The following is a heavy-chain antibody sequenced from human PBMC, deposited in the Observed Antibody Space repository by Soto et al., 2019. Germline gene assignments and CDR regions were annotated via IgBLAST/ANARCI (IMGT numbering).Heavy chain of an antibody. CDR3: ARDAPPPELRFLEWHNYDYNGMDV. J-gene: IGHJ6*02. CDR2: ISCYNGKT. D-gene: IGHD3-3*01. Sequence: ASVKVSCKTSGYSFTAYGISWVRQAPGQGLEWMGWISCYNGKTKYAQKVQGRVTMTTDTSTSTAYMEVRSLRSDDTAIYYCARDAPPPELRFLEWHNYDYNGMDVWGQGTTVTVS. CDR1: GYSFTAYG. V-gene: IGHV1-18*01.